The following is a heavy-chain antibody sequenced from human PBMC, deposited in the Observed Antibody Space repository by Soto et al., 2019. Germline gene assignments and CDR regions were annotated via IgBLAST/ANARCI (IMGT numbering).Heavy chain of an antibody. CDR1: GYNFAYFW. Sequence: PGESLKISCKGSGYNFAYFWIGWVRQMPGRGLELMGIIYPGNSDTTYSPSFQGQVTISADKSIRTAYLQWRSLRASDTAIYYCARAFRGSPYGMDVWGQGTTVTGSS. CDR2: IYPGNSDT. CDR3: ARAFRGSPYGMDV. V-gene: IGHV5-51*01. J-gene: IGHJ6*02. D-gene: IGHD3-16*01.